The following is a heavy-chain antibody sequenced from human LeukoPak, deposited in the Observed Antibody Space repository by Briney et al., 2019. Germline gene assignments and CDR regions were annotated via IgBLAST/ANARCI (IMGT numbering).Heavy chain of an antibody. CDR1: GFTFDDYG. CDR3: ARDAGYSSSWNYMDV. CDR2: INWNGGST. Sequence: GGSLRLSCAASGFTFDDYGMSWVRQAPGKGLEWVSGINWNGGSTGYADSVKGRFTISRDNAKNSLYLQMNSLRAEDTALYYCARDAGYSSSWNYMDVWGKGTTVTVSS. D-gene: IGHD6-13*01. V-gene: IGHV3-20*04. J-gene: IGHJ6*03.